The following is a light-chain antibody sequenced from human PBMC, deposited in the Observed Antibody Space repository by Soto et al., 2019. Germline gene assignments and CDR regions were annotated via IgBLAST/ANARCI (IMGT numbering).Light chain of an antibody. CDR3: SSYAGSQPRI. V-gene: IGLV2-11*01. Sequence: QSVLTQPSAVYGSPGQSVTISCTETSIDVGGYNYVSWYQQHPGKAPKLIIYNVSKRPSGVPDRFSGYKSGNTASLTISGLHGEHEADYYCSSYAGSQPRIFGTETKVTVL. J-gene: IGLJ1*01. CDR2: NVS. CDR1: SIDVGGYNY.